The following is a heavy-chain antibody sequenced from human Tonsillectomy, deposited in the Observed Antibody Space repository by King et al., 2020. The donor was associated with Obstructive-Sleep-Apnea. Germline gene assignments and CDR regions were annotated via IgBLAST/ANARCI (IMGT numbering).Heavy chain of an antibody. CDR2: IKSKTDGGTT. V-gene: IGHV3-15*01. CDR1: VFTFCNAW. D-gene: IGHD6-19*01. Sequence: VQLVESGGGLVKPGGSLRLSCAASVFTFCNAWRSWYRQAPGQGLEWVVRIKSKTDGGTTDYAAPAKGRFTISRDDSKNTLYLQMNSLKTEDTAVYYCTTALYSSGLDYWGQGTLVTVSS. CDR3: TTALYSSGLDY. J-gene: IGHJ4*02.